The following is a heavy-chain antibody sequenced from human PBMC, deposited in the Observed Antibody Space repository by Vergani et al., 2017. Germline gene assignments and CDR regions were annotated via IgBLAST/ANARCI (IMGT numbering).Heavy chain of an antibody. CDR1: GGSISSGSYY. J-gene: IGHJ3*02. D-gene: IGHD6-19*01. CDR2: IYYSGGT. Sequence: QVQLQESGPGLVRPSQTLSLTCTVSGGSISSGSYYWSWFRQPAGKGLEWIGYIYYSGGTYYNPSLKSRVTISVDTSKNQFSLKLSSVTAADTAVYYCARDPWINGWSGGFDIWGQGTMVTVSS. CDR3: ARDPWINGWSGGFDI. V-gene: IGHV4-31*03.